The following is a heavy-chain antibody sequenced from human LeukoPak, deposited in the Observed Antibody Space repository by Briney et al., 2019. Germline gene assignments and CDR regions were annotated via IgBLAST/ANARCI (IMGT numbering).Heavy chain of an antibody. J-gene: IGHJ4*02. D-gene: IGHD5-12*01. CDR1: GFTFSSYA. V-gene: IGHV3-30-3*01. Sequence: GRSLRLSCAASGFTFSSYAMHWVRQAPGKGLEWVAVISYDGSNKYYADSVKGRFTISRDNSKNTLCLQMNSLRAEDTAVYYCARDGVATIEIGYYFDYWGQGTLVTVSS. CDR3: ARDGVATIEIGYYFDY. CDR2: ISYDGSNK.